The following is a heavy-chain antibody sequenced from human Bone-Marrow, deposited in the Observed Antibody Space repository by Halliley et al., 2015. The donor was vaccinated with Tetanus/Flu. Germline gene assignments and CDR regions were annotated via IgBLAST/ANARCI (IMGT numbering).Heavy chain of an antibody. CDR2: IYHSGRT. D-gene: IGHD3-9*01. J-gene: IGHJ5*02. CDR1: GDSISRNIW. CDR3: ARDVDVSAVFDA. V-gene: IGHV4-4*02. Sequence: TLSLTCAVSGDSISRNIWWSWVRQPPGKGLEWIGEIYHSGRTNYNPSLKSRVTISVDKSKNQFSLNLTSVTAADTAVYYCARDVDVSAVFDAWGQGTLVTVSS.